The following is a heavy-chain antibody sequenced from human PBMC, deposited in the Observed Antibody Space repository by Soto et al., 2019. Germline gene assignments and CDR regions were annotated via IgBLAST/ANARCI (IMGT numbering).Heavy chain of an antibody. V-gene: IGHV3-9*01. CDR2: ISWNSGSI. D-gene: IGHD5-12*01. J-gene: IGHJ1*01. Sequence: EVQLVESGGGLVQPGSSLRLSCAASGFTFDDYAMHWVRQAPGKGLEWVSGISWNSGSIGYADSVKGRFTISRDNAKNSLYLQMNSLRAEDTALYYCAKDVPQGRWLHSFHYWGQGTLVTVSS. CDR3: AKDVPQGRWLHSFHY. CDR1: GFTFDDYA.